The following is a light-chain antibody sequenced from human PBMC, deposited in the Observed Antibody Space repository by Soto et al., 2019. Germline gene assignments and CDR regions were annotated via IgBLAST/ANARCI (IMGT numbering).Light chain of an antibody. CDR3: QQRNDWPLT. CDR1: QSISSNF. Sequence: EIVLTQSPGTLSLSPGGGATLSCRASQSISSNFLAWYQQKRGQAPRLLINDASNRVTGIPARFSGSGSGTDFTLTISSLEPEDFAVYYCQQRNDWPLTFGGGTKVDNK. J-gene: IGKJ4*01. V-gene: IGKV3-11*01. CDR2: DAS.